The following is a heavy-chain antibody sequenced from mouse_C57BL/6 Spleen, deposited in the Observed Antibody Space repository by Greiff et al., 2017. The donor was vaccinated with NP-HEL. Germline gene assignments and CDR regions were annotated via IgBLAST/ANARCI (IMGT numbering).Heavy chain of an antibody. J-gene: IGHJ3*01. V-gene: IGHV5-4*01. CDR2: ISDGGSYT. CDR1: GFTFSSYA. Sequence: EVQRVESGGGLVKPGGSLKLSCAASGFTFSSYAMSWVRQTPEKRLEWVATISDGGSYTYYPDNVKGRFTISRDNAKNNLYLQMSHLKSEDTAMYYCARDMGPAYWGQGTLVTVSA. CDR3: ARDMGPAY. D-gene: IGHD1-1*02.